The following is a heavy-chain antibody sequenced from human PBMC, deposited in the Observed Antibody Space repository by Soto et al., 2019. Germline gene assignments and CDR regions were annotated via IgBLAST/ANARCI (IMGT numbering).Heavy chain of an antibody. CDR3: ESAGTSRHYYYYGLDV. J-gene: IGHJ6*02. CDR2: ISYDGTNK. CDR1: GFTFSTYS. Sequence: PGGSLRLSCAASGFTFSTYSMYWVRQAPGKGLEWVAAISYDGTNKHYADSVKGRFIISRDNSKNMLFLQMNSLSGEDTALYSCESAGTSRHYYYYGLDVWGQGTAVTVSS. D-gene: IGHD2-2*01. V-gene: IGHV3-30-3*01.